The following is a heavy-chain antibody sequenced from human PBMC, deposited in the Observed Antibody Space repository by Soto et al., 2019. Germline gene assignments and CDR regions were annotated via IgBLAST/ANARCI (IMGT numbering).Heavy chain of an antibody. CDR2: INTYNGMT. V-gene: IGHV1-18*01. CDR1: GYTFINYH. D-gene: IGHD5-12*01. CDR3: AKSPRGEMATD. J-gene: IGHJ4*02. Sequence: QVQLVQSGGEVKKPGASVTVSCKASGYTFINYHITWVRQAPGQGLEWMAWINTYNGMTDYAQRFQGRVTMTRDTSTSTAYMELRTLGSDVTAVYFCAKSPRGEMATDWGQGTLVTVSS.